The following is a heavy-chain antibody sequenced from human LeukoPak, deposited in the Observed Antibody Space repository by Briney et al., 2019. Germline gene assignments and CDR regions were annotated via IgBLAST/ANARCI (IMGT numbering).Heavy chain of an antibody. Sequence: GGSLRPSCAASGLTFSNAWMSWVRQAPGKGLEWVGQIKTKTDGGTTDSAATVKGRFTISRDDSKSTLFLQMNSLKTEDTAIYYCTTLYGSGNYYWGQGTLVTVSS. D-gene: IGHD3-10*01. V-gene: IGHV3-15*01. J-gene: IGHJ4*02. CDR2: IKTKTDGGTT. CDR3: TTLYGSGNYY. CDR1: GLTFSNAW.